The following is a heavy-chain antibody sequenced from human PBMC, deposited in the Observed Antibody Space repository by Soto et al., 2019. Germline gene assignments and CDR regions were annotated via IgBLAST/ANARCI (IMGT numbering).Heavy chain of an antibody. CDR3: ARGPSTNYYLDS. Sequence: PSETLSLTCAVSGGSISSGGYSWSWIRQPPGKGLEWIGYMYHSGSTYYNPSLKSRVTISIDRSRNQFSLKLSSVTAADTAVYYCARGPSTNYYLDSWGQGTQVTVSS. CDR1: GGSISSGGYS. V-gene: IGHV4-30-2*01. D-gene: IGHD1-1*01. CDR2: MYHSGST. J-gene: IGHJ4*02.